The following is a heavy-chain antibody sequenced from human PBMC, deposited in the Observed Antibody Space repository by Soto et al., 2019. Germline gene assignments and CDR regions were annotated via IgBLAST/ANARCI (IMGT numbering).Heavy chain of an antibody. CDR3: ATSHTQYSGYDGRVYFDY. CDR1: GFTFSSYS. V-gene: IGHV3-48*01. CDR2: ISSSSSTI. J-gene: IGHJ4*02. D-gene: IGHD5-12*01. Sequence: GGSLRLSCAASGFTFSSYSMNWVRQAPGKGLEWVSYISSSSSTIYYADSVKGRFTISRDNAKNSLYLQMNSLRAEDTAVYYCATSHTQYSGYDGRVYFDYWGQGTLVTV.